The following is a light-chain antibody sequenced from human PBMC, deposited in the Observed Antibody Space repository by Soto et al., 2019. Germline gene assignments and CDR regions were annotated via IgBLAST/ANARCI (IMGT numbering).Light chain of an antibody. Sequence: EIVLTQSPATLSLSPGEKATLSCRARQSVGTSFAWYQQKPGKAPRLLIYDASNRAAGIPARFSGSGAGTDFTLTISSLEPEDFAVYYCHQRSTWPLTFGGGTKVEIK. J-gene: IGKJ4*02. V-gene: IGKV3-11*01. CDR2: DAS. CDR1: QSVGTS. CDR3: HQRSTWPLT.